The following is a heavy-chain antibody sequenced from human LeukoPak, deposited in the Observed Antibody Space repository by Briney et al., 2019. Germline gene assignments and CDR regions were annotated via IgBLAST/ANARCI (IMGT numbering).Heavy chain of an antibody. Sequence: GGSLRLSCAASGFTFDDYAMHWVRQAPGKGLEWVSGISWNSGSIGYADSVKGRFTISRDNSKNTLYLQMNSLRAEDTAVYYCAKDHPPAGTLEEPANWFDPWGQGTLVTVSS. V-gene: IGHV3-9*01. CDR3: AKDHPPAGTLEEPANWFDP. CDR2: ISWNSGSI. D-gene: IGHD6-13*01. J-gene: IGHJ5*02. CDR1: GFTFDDYA.